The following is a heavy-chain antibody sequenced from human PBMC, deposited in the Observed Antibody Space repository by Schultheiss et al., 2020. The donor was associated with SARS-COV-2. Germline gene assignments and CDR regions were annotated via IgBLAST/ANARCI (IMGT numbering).Heavy chain of an antibody. Sequence: ASVKVSCKASGYTFTGYYMHWVRQAPGQGLEWMGWINPNSGGTNYAQKLQGRVTMTTDTSTSTAYMELRSLRSDDTAVYYCARGRTGYDFWSGLGYWGQGTLVTVSS. D-gene: IGHD3-3*01. CDR2: INPNSGGT. V-gene: IGHV1-2*02. CDR3: ARGRTGYDFWSGLGY. CDR1: GYTFTGYY. J-gene: IGHJ4*02.